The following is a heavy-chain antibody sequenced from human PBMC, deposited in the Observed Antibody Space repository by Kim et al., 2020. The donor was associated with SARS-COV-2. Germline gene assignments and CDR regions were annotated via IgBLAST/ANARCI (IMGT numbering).Heavy chain of an antibody. CDR1: GGSISSGGYY. J-gene: IGHJ2*01. CDR2: IYYSGST. Sequence: SETLSLTCTVSGGSISSGGYYWSWIRQHPGKGLEWIGYIYYSGSTYYNPSLKSRVTISVDTSKNQFSLKLSSVTAADTAVYYCASSNLAEFPGHWYFDLWGRGTLVNVSS. CDR3: ASSNLAEFPGHWYFDL. D-gene: IGHD2-21*01. V-gene: IGHV4-31*03.